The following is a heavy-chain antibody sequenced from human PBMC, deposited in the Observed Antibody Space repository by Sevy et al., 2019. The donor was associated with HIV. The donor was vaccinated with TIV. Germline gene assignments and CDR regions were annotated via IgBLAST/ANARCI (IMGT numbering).Heavy chain of an antibody. CDR2: IYYSGST. V-gene: IGHV4-59*01. D-gene: IGHD2-2*01. Sequence: SETLSLTCTVSGGSISSYYWSWIRQPPGKGLEWIGYIYYSGSTNYNPSLKSRVTISVDTSKNRFSRKLGSVTAADTAAYYCTRGCGSTSCYHDYYYYMDVWGKETTVTVSS. J-gene: IGHJ6*03. CDR3: TRGCGSTSCYHDYYYYMDV. CDR1: GGSISSYY.